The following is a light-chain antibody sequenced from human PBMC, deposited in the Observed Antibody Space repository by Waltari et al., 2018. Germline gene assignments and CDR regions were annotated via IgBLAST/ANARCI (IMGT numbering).Light chain of an antibody. J-gene: IGKJ2*01. Sequence: EIVLTQSPATLSLSQGARATLSCRASQSVSSYLGWYQQKHGQAPRLLIYDASNRATGIPARFSGSGSGTDFTLTISSLEPEDFAVYYCQQRSNWPGTFGQGTKLEI. CDR1: QSVSSY. V-gene: IGKV3-11*01. CDR2: DAS. CDR3: QQRSNWPGT.